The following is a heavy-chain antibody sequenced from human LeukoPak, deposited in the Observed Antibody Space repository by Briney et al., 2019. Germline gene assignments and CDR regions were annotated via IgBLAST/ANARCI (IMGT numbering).Heavy chain of an antibody. D-gene: IGHD1-26*01. V-gene: IGHV1-18*01. CDR2: ISAYNGNT. CDR1: GYTFTSYG. J-gene: IGHJ4*02. Sequence: VASVKVSCKASGYTFTSYGISWVRQAPGQGLEWMGWISAYNGNTNYAQKLQGRVTMTTDTSTSTAYMELRSLRSDDTAVYYCARFRKKSIVGATYYFDYWGQGTLVTVSS. CDR3: ARFRKKSIVGATYYFDY.